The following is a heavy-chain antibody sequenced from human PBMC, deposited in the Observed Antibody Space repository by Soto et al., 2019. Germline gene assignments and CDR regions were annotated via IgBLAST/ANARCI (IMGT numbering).Heavy chain of an antibody. CDR2: IYHSGST. CDR1: GDSISSYY. CDR3: ARTPDI. Sequence: PSERLSLTCTVSGDSISSYYWSWIRQPPGKGLEWIGYIYHSGSTYYNPSLKSRVTISVDRSKNQFSLKLSSVTAADTAVYYCARTPDIWGQGTMVTVSS. J-gene: IGHJ3*02. V-gene: IGHV4-59*12.